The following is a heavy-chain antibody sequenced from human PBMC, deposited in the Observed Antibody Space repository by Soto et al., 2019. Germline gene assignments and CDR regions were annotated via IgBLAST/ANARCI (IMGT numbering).Heavy chain of an antibody. CDR2: IYYSGST. CDR3: ARGGAVRGVIMGTFGY. V-gene: IGHV4-31*03. Sequence: SETLSLTCTVSGGSISSGGYYWSWIRQHPGKGLGWIGYIYYSGSTYYNPSLKSRVTISVDTSKNQFSLKLSSVTAADTAVYYCARGGAVRGVIMGTFGYWGQGTLVTVSS. J-gene: IGHJ4*02. D-gene: IGHD3-10*01. CDR1: GGSISSGGYY.